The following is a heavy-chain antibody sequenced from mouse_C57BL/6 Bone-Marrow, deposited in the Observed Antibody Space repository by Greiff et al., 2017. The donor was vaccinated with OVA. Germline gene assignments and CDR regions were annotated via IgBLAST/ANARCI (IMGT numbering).Heavy chain of an antibody. Sequence: QVTLKVSGPGILQPSQTLSLTCSFSGFSLSHHRLGVGWIRQPSGKGLEWLAHIWWDADKYYNPALKSRPTISKDTSKNQVFPKIANVYTADTATYDGARITPYYCYYYAMDYWGQGTSVTVSS. D-gene: IGHD1-1*01. J-gene: IGHJ4*01. CDR1: GFSLSHHRLG. V-gene: IGHV8-8*01. CDR2: IWWDADK. CDR3: ARITPYYCYYYAMDY.